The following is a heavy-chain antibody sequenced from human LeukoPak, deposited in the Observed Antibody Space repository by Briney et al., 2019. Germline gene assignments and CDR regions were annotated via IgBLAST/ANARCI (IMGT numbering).Heavy chain of an antibody. V-gene: IGHV3-66*02. Sequence: PGGSLRLSCAASGFTVSSNYMSWVRQAPGKGLEWVSVIYSGGSTYYADSVKGRFTISRDNSKNTLYLQMNSLRAEDTAVYYCAREGKMAPTRYFDYWGQGTLVTVSS. J-gene: IGHJ4*02. CDR1: GFTVSSNY. CDR2: IYSGGST. D-gene: IGHD5-24*01. CDR3: AREGKMAPTRYFDY.